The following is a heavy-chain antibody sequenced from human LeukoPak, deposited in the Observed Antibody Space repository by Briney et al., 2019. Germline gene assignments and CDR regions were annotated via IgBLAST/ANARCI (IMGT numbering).Heavy chain of an antibody. V-gene: IGHV4-61*01. CDR1: GGSVSSGSYY. D-gene: IGHD2-8*01. J-gene: IGHJ3*02. CDR2: IYYSGST. CDR3: TRSTNLEAFDI. Sequence: SETLSLTCTVSGGSVSSGSYYWSWIRQPPGKGPEWIGYIYYSGSTNYNPSLKSRVAISVDTSKNQCSLKLSSVTTADTAVYYCTRSTNLEAFDIWGQGTMVTVSS.